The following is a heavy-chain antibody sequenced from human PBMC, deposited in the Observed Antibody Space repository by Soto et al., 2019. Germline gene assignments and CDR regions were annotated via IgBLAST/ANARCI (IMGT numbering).Heavy chain of an antibody. CDR3: ARDFWSAAGRQYYFEY. CDR2: INPSGGST. J-gene: IGHJ4*02. CDR1: GYTFTSYY. Sequence: ASVKVSSKASGYTFTSYYMHCVRQAPGQGLEWMGIINPSGGSTSYAQKFQGRVTMTRDTSTSTVYMELSSLRSEDTAVYYCARDFWSAAGRQYYFEYWGQGTLVTVSS. V-gene: IGHV1-46*03. D-gene: IGHD3-3*01.